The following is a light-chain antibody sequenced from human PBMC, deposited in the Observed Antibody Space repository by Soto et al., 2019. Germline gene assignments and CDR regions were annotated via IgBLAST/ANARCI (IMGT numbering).Light chain of an antibody. J-gene: IGKJ1*01. CDR2: WAS. CDR3: QQYYSTPWA. Sequence: DIVMTQSPDSLAASLGERATINCKSSQSVLYSSDNKNYLAWYQQKPGQPPKLLIYWASTRESGVPDRFSGSGSGTDFTLTISSLQAEDVAVYYCQQYYSTPWAFGLGTKV. V-gene: IGKV4-1*01. CDR1: QSVLYSSDNKNY.